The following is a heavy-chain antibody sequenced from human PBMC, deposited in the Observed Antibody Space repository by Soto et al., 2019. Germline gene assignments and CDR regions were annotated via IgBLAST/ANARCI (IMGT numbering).Heavy chain of an antibody. Sequence: SETLSLTCTVSGGSISSGDNYWSWIRQHPGKGLEWIAFIYYSGSTYYNPSLKSRVAISIDTQKNQFSLQLSSVTVADTAFYYCAGGGSIVVATRRLMDVWGKGTTVTVSS. CDR2: IYYSGST. V-gene: IGHV4-31*03. D-gene: IGHD3-22*01. CDR3: AGGGSIVVATRRLMDV. CDR1: GGSISSGDNY. J-gene: IGHJ6*03.